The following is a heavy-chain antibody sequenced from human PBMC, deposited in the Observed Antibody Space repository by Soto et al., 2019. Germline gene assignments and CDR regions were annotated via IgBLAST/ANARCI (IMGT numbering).Heavy chain of an antibody. J-gene: IGHJ6*02. CDR3: ARYSSSWLYYYGMDV. Sequence: GESLKISCKGPGYSFTSYWIGWVRQMPWKGLEWMGRIDPSDSYTNYSPSFQGHVTISADKSISTAYLQWSSLKASDTAMYYCARYSSSWLYYYGMDVWGQGTTVTVSS. D-gene: IGHD6-13*01. V-gene: IGHV5-10-1*01. CDR1: GYSFTSYW. CDR2: IDPSDSYT.